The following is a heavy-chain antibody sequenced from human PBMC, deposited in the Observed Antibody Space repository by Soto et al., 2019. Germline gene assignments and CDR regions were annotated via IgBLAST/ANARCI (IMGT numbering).Heavy chain of an antibody. D-gene: IGHD1-26*01. V-gene: IGHV1-2*02. CDR1: GYSFSDYF. J-gene: IGHJ6*02. CDR2: INPKTAAT. Sequence: QVQLVQSGAEVKKSGASVKVSCKPSGYSFSDYFIQWVRQAPGQGLEWVAWINPKTAATNYAKKFQGKVSLTWDTSSTTAYMELTRLRPDDTAVYCCARIKWGLNYYNGMDVWGQGTTVIVSS. CDR3: ARIKWGLNYYNGMDV.